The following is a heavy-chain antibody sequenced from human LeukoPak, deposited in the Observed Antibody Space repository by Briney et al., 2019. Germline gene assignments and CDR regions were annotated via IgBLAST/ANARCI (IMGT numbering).Heavy chain of an antibody. J-gene: IGHJ3*02. Sequence: SETLSLTCTVSGASISSYFWTWIRQPPGKGLEWIGYIYYSGSTSYNPSLKSRVTISVDTSKSQFSLKLSSVTAADTAMYYCATWVISGNAFDIWGQGIMVTVSS. D-gene: IGHD3-22*01. CDR3: ATWVISGNAFDI. V-gene: IGHV4-59*01. CDR1: GASISSYF. CDR2: IYYSGST.